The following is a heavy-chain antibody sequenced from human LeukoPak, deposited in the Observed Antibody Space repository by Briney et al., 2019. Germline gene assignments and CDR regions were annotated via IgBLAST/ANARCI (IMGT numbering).Heavy chain of an antibody. CDR2: ISWNSDSI. Sequence: PGRSLRLSCAASGFDFDDYAMHWVRQAPGKGLEWVSSISWNSDSIYYADSVKGRFTISRDNAKNSLYLQMNSLRPEDTAFYYCAKMGYFGSGSYYPGEFDYWGQGTLVTVSS. J-gene: IGHJ4*02. CDR1: GFDFDDYA. D-gene: IGHD3-10*01. V-gene: IGHV3-9*01. CDR3: AKMGYFGSGSYYPGEFDY.